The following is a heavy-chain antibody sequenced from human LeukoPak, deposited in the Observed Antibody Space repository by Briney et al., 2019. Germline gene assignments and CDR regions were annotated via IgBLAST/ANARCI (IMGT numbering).Heavy chain of an antibody. CDR1: GFTFSSYA. V-gene: IGHV3-30-3*01. J-gene: IGHJ4*02. D-gene: IGHD2/OR15-2a*01. CDR2: ISYDGSNK. Sequence: GGSLRLSCAASGFTFSSYAMHWVRQAPGKGLEWVAVISYDGSNKYYADSVKGQFTISRDNSKNTLYLQMNSLRAEDTAVYYCARALLLDYWGQGTLVTVSS. CDR3: ARALLLDY.